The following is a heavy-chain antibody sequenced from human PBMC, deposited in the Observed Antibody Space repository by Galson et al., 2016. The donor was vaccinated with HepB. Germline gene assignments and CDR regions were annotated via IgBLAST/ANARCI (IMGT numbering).Heavy chain of an antibody. J-gene: IGHJ6*02. CDR3: ATVSLHYVWGSYHSSNYYGMDV. CDR1: GYTLTELS. V-gene: IGHV1-24*01. Sequence: SVKVSCKVSGYTLTELSMHWVRQAPGKGLEWMGGFGPEDGETIYAQKFQGRVTMTGDTSTDTAYMELSSLRSEDTAVYYCATVSLHYVWGSYHSSNYYGMDVWGQGTTVTVSS. CDR2: FGPEDGET. D-gene: IGHD3-16*01.